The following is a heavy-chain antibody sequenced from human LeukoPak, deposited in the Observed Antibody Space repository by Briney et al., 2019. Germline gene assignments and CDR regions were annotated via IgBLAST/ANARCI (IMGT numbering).Heavy chain of an antibody. CDR3: ARVHYYDNSGYWFFDY. D-gene: IGHD3-22*01. CDR2: IYTSGST. J-gene: IGHJ4*02. CDR1: GGSLSSYY. V-gene: IGHV4-4*07. Sequence: PSETLSLTCTVSGGSLSSYYWSWIRQPAGKGLEWIGRIYTSGSTNYNPSLKSRVSMSLDTSKNQLSLKLSSVTAADTAVYYCARVHYYDNSGYWFFDYWGQGTLVTVSS.